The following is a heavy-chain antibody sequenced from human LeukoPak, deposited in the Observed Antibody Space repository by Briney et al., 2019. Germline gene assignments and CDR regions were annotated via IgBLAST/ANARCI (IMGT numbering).Heavy chain of an antibody. CDR2: IKEDGSEK. J-gene: IGHJ4*02. D-gene: IGHD2-2*01. Sequence: GGSLRLSCVASGFPFSSYWMTWVRQAPGKGLEWVANIKEDGSEKYYVDSVKGRFTISRDNAKNSVYLQMNSLRAEDTAVYYCARDCSRASCYADYWGQGTLLTVSS. V-gene: IGHV3-7*01. CDR3: ARDCSRASCYADY. CDR1: GFPFSSYW.